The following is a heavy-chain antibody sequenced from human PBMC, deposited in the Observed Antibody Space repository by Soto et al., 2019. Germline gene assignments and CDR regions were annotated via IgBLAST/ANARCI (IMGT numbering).Heavy chain of an antibody. CDR1: GYTLTELS. V-gene: IGHV1-24*01. D-gene: IGHD5-12*01. CDR3: AREGVAPCYYCGMDV. J-gene: IGHJ6*02. CDR2: FDPEDGET. Sequence: ASVKVSCKVSGYTLTELSMHWVRQAPGKGLEWMGGFDPEDGETIYAQKFQGRVTMTEDTSTDTVHMEVRSLRSDDTAVYYCAREGVAPCYYCGMDVWGQGTPVTVSS.